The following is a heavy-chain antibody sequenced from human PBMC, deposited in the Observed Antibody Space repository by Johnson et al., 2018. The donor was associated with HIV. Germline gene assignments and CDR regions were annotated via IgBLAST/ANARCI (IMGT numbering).Heavy chain of an antibody. CDR1: GFTFDDYA. D-gene: IGHD4-17*01. Sequence: VQLVESGGGLVQPGRSLRLSCAASGFTFDDYAMHWVRQAPGKGLEWVSGINWNGGTTYYADSVKGRFTISRDKSNNTLDLQMNSLRAEDTAVYYCARTAMTPVTSSPDAFDIWGQGTMVTVSS. V-gene: IGHV3-9*01. J-gene: IGHJ3*02. CDR3: ARTAMTPVTSSPDAFDI. CDR2: INWNGGTT.